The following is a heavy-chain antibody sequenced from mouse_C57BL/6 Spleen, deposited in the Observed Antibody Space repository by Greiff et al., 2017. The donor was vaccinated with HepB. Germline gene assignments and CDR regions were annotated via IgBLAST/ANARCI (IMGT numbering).Heavy chain of an antibody. V-gene: IGHV5-4*03. CDR1: GFTFSSYA. Sequence: EVKLVESGGGLVKPGGSLKLSCAASGFTFSSYAMSWVRQTPEKRLEWVATISDGGSYTYYPDNVKGRFTISRDNAKNNLYLQMSHLKSEDTAMYYCATVVRYFDVWGTGTTVTVSS. D-gene: IGHD1-1*01. J-gene: IGHJ1*03. CDR3: ATVVRYFDV. CDR2: ISDGGSYT.